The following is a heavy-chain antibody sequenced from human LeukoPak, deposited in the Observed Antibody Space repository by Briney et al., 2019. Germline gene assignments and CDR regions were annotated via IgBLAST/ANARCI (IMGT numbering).Heavy chain of an antibody. D-gene: IGHD3-10*01. CDR2: IGASGEST. CDR1: GFTFSVAA. CDR3: AEVESSYCRI. Sequence: GGSLRLSCAASGFTFSVAAMTWVRQAPGKGLEWVSLIGASGESTYYADSVKGRFTISRDNSKNSMYLQMSSLRAEDTAIYYCAEVESSYCRIWGQGTLVTVSS. J-gene: IGHJ4*01. V-gene: IGHV3-23*01.